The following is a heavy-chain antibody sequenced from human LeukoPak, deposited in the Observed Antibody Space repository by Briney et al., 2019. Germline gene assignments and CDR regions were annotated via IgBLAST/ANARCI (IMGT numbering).Heavy chain of an antibody. J-gene: IGHJ4*02. D-gene: IGHD6-13*01. V-gene: IGHV3-23*01. Sequence: GGSLRLSCAASGFTFSGYAMSWVRQAPGKGLEWVSDISGSGGSTHYADSVKGRFTISRDNSKNTLYLQMNSLRADDTAVYYCAKDARYSSSWYYFDYWGQGTVVTVSS. CDR3: AKDARYSSSWYYFDY. CDR2: ISGSGGST. CDR1: GFTFSGYA.